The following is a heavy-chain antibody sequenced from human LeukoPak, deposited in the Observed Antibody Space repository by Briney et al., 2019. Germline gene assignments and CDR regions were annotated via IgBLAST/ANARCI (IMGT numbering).Heavy chain of an antibody. V-gene: IGHV4-34*01. CDR1: GGSFSGYY. Sequence: PSETLSLTCAVYGGSFSGYYWSWIRQPPGKGLEWIGEINHSGSTNYNPSLKSRVTISVDTSKNQFSLKLSSVTAADTAVYYCARRRIGELSRWFDPWGQGTLVTVSS. CDR2: INHSGST. CDR3: ARRRIGELSRWFDP. D-gene: IGHD3-10*01. J-gene: IGHJ5*02.